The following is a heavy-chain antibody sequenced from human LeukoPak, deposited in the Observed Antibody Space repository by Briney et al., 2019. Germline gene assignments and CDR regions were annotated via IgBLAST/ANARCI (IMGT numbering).Heavy chain of an antibody. CDR2: ISGSGGST. Sequence: GGSLRLSCAASGFTFSSYAMSWVRQAPGKGLEWVSAISGSGGSTYYADSVKGRFTISRDNSKNTLYLQMNSLRAEDTAVYYCARAEYYDSSGPDYWGQGTLVTVSS. CDR1: GFTFSSYA. J-gene: IGHJ4*02. CDR3: ARAEYYDSSGPDY. D-gene: IGHD3-22*01. V-gene: IGHV3-23*01.